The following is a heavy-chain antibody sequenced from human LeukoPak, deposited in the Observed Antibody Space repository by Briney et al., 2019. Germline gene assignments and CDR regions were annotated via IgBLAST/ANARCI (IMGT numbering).Heavy chain of an antibody. J-gene: IGHJ4*02. V-gene: IGHV3-9*01. CDR2: ISWNSGSI. Sequence: GGSLRLSCAASGFTFDDYAMHWVRQAPGKGLEWVSGISWNSGSIGYADSVKGRFTISRDNAKNSLYLQMNSLRAEDTALYYCAKDGSSSWFEVFPGYWGQGTLVTVSS. D-gene: IGHD6-13*01. CDR1: GFTFDDYA. CDR3: AKDGSSSWFEVFPGY.